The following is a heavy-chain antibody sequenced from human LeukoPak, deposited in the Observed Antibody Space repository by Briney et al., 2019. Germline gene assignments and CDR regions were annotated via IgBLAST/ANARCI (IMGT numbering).Heavy chain of an antibody. CDR2: IYSSGNT. CDR3: ARHLGSGWYYFDY. Sequence: SETLSLTCTVSGGSISSSSYYWGWIRQPPGKGLEYIGSIYSSGNTYYNPSLKSRITISVDTSKHQFSLKLSSVTAADTAVYYSARHLGSGWYYFDYWGQGTLVTVSS. CDR1: GGSISSSSYY. D-gene: IGHD6-19*01. V-gene: IGHV4-39*01. J-gene: IGHJ4*02.